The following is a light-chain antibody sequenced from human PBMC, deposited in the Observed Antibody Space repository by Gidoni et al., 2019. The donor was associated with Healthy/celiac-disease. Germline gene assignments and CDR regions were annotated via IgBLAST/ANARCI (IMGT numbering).Light chain of an antibody. J-gene: IGLJ2*01. CDR2: EVS. Sequence: QSALTQPASVSGSPGQSITISCTGTSSYVGGYNYVSWYQQHPGKAPKLMIYEVSNRPSGVSNRFSGSKSGNTASLTISGLQAEDEADYYCSSYTSSSPVFGGGTKLTVL. V-gene: IGLV2-14*01. CDR3: SSYTSSSPV. CDR1: SSYVGGYNY.